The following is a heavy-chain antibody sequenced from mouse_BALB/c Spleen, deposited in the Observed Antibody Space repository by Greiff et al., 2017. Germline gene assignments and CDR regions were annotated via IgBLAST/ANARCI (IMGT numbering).Heavy chain of an antibody. J-gene: IGHJ2*01. CDR1: GFNIKDTY. D-gene: IGHD1-1*01. CDR2: IDPANGNT. CDR3: AITTVVAPDY. Sequence: EVKLQESGAELVKPGASVKLSCTASGFNIKDTYMHWVKQRPEQGLEWIGRIDPANGNTKYDPKFQGKATITADTSSNTAYLQLSSLTSEDTAVYYCAITTVVAPDYWGQGTTLTVSS. V-gene: IGHV14-3*02.